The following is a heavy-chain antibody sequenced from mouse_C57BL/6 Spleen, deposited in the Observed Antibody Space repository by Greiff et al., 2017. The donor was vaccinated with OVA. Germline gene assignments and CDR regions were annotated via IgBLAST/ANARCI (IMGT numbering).Heavy chain of an antibody. CDR3: ARTSNYGYFDV. CDR2: IYPSDSET. V-gene: IGHV1-61*01. D-gene: IGHD2-5*01. Sequence: QVQLQQSGAELVRPGSSVKLSCKASGYTFTSYWMDWVKQRPGQGLEWIGNIYPSDSETHYNQKFKDKATLTVDKSSSTAYMQLSSLTSEDSAVYYCARTSNYGYFDVWGTGTTVTVSS. J-gene: IGHJ1*03. CDR1: GYTFTSYW.